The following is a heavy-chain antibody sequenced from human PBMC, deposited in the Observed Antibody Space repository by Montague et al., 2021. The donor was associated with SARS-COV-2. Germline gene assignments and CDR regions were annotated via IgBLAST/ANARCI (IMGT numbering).Heavy chain of an antibody. CDR1: GDSVSSKSVA. J-gene: IGHJ3*02. D-gene: IGHD3-9*01. CDR3: ASSGITLTGLDAFDI. V-gene: IGHV6-1*01. CDR2: TYYRSKWDS. Sequence: CAISGDSVSSKSVAWNWIRQSPSRGLEWLGRTYYRSKWDSDYAESVKRRLVITPDTSKNQVSLQLNSVIPEDTAVYFCASSGITLTGLDAFDIWGQGTM.